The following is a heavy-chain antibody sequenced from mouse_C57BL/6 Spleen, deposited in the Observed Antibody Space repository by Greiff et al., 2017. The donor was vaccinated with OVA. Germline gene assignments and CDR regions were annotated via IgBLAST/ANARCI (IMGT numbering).Heavy chain of an antibody. D-gene: IGHD1-1*01. CDR2: IYPSDSET. Sequence: QVQLQQPGAELVRPGSSVKLSCKASGYTFPSYWMDWVKQRPGQGLEWIGNIYPSDSETHYNQKFKDKATLTVDKSSSTAYMQLSSLTSKDSAVYDCARKAHDYGSAMDYWGQGTSVTVSS. V-gene: IGHV1-61*01. CDR3: ARKAHDYGSAMDY. CDR1: GYTFPSYW. J-gene: IGHJ4*01.